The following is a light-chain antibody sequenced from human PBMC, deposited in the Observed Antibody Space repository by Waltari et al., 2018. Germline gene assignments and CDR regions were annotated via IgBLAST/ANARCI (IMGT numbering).Light chain of an antibody. CDR1: QSVGSD. J-gene: IGKJ2*01. CDR2: GAS. Sequence: EIVMTQSPATLSVSPGERATLSCRASQSVGSDLAWYQQKPGQAPSRLIYGASTRVTGVPARFSGSGSGTEFTLTISSLQSEDFAVYYCQQYNKWPPYTFGQGTKLEIK. CDR3: QQYNKWPPYT. V-gene: IGKV3-15*01.